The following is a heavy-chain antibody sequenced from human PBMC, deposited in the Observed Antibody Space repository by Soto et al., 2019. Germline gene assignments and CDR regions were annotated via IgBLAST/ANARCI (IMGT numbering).Heavy chain of an antibody. CDR1: GYTFTSYA. CDR2: INAGNGNT. D-gene: IGHD2-2*02. CDR3: ARAGGVVVPAAIRRDWFDP. Sequence: ASVKVSCKASGYTFTSYAMHWVRQAPGQRLEWMGWINAGNGNTKYSQKFQGRVTITRDTSASTAYMELSSLRSEDTAVYYCARAGGVVVPAAIRRDWFDPWGQGTLVTVYS. V-gene: IGHV1-3*01. J-gene: IGHJ5*02.